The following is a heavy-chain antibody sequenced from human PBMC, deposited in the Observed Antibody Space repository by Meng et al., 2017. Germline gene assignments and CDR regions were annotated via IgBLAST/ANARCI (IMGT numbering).Heavy chain of an antibody. J-gene: IGHJ4*02. V-gene: IGHV1-69*01. Sequence: QVPVGQSGAEVKKPGSSVKVSCKASGGTFSSYAISWVRQAPGQGLEWMGGIIPIFGTANYAQKFQGRVTITADESTSTAYMELSSLRSEDTAVYYCARIWNSLKDYDYWGQGTLVTVSS. CDR1: GGTFSSYA. CDR3: ARIWNSLKDYDY. CDR2: IIPIFGTA. D-gene: IGHD1-7*01.